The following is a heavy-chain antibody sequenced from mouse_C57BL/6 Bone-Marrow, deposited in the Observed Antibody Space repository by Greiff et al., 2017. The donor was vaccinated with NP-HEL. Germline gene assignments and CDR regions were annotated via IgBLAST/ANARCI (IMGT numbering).Heavy chain of an antibody. Sequence: VKLVESGPELVKPGASVKISCKASGYAFSSSWMNWVKQRPGKGLEWIGRIYPGDGDTNYNGKFKGKATLTADKSSSTAYMQLSRLTSEDSAVYVCAREGLRQRASLDYWGQGTTLTVSS. CDR2: IYPGDGDT. V-gene: IGHV1-82*01. CDR1: GYAFSSSW. CDR3: AREGLRQRASLDY. J-gene: IGHJ2*01. D-gene: IGHD2-12*01.